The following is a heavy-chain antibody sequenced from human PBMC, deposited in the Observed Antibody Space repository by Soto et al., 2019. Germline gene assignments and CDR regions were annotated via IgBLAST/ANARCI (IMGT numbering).Heavy chain of an antibody. V-gene: IGHV4-34*01. CDR2: INHSGST. Sequence: QVQLQQWGAGLLKPSETLSLTCAVYGGSFSGYYWSWIRQPPGKGLEWIGEINHSGSTNYNPSLKSRVTISVDTSKNQFSLKLSSVTAADTAVYYCARDFGVAATLAYWGQGTVVTVSS. CDR3: ARDFGVAATLAY. D-gene: IGHD2-15*01. J-gene: IGHJ4*02. CDR1: GGSFSGYY.